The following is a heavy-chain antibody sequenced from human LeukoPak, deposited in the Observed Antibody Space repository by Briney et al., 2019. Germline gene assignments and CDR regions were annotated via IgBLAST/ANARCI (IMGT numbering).Heavy chain of an antibody. CDR1: GYTFIRYH. J-gene: IGHJ6*02. CDR2: LKLYDGSI. Sequence: ASVKVSCKASGYTFIRYHMHWVRQAPGQGLEWIGVLKLYDGSISHAQKLQGRVTMTSDTSTSTVYMELSSLRSEDTAVYFCARVGGSFSYNMDVWGQGTTVTVSS. V-gene: IGHV1-46*01. D-gene: IGHD1-26*01. CDR3: ARVGGSFSYNMDV.